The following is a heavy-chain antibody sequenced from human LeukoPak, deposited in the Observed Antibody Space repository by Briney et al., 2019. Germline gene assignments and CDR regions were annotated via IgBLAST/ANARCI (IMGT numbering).Heavy chain of an antibody. J-gene: IGHJ4*02. CDR3: AKSLYGGCDY. V-gene: IGHV3-23*01. Sequence: PGGSLRLSCAASGFSFSTYAMSWVRQAPGKGLEWVSGVNGNGGSTSYADSVKGQFTIFRDNSKNTVYLQMNSLRVEDTAVYYCAKSLYGGCDYWGQGTVVTVSS. CDR1: GFSFSTYA. CDR2: VNGNGGST. D-gene: IGHD3-16*02.